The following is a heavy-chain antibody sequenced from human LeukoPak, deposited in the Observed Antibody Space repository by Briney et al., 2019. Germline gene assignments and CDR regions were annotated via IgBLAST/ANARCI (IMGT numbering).Heavy chain of an antibody. CDR3: ARVDRMGYCSSTSCYTDAFDI. CDR1: GYTFTTYY. Sequence: ASVKLSCKASGYTFTTYYMNWVPQSPGQRLGWMGIINPSGGSTSYAQKLQGSVTMTRHPTTSTVYMEMSSLRSEDTGVYYCARVDRMGYCSSTSCYTDAFDIWGQGTMVTVSS. J-gene: IGHJ3*02. D-gene: IGHD2-2*02. V-gene: IGHV1-46*03. CDR2: INPSGGST.